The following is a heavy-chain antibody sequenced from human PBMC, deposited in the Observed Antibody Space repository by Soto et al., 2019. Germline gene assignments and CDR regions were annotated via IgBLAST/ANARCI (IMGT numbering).Heavy chain of an antibody. J-gene: IGHJ6*03. CDR3: ARPRRVTPMYYDYIWGSYDDYYYMDV. Sequence: PSETLSLTCTVSGGSISSSSYYWGWIRQPPGKGLEWIGSIYYSGSTYYNPSLKSRVTISVDTSKNQFSLKLSSVTAADTAVYYCARPRRVTPMYYDYIWGSYDDYYYMDVWGKGTTVTVSS. CDR2: IYYSGST. V-gene: IGHV4-39*01. D-gene: IGHD3-16*01. CDR1: GGSISSSSYY.